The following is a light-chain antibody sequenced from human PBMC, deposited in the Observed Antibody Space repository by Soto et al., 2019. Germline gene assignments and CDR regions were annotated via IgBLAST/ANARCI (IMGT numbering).Light chain of an antibody. CDR2: DVR. J-gene: IGLJ1*01. CDR3: SAYTSSSTPYV. V-gene: IGLV2-14*03. CDR1: SNDVGGYNY. Sequence: QSVLTQPASVSGSPGQSITISCTGTSNDVGGYNYVSWYQQHPDTAPKLIIYDVRYRPSVVSNRCPGSKSGTTASLTISGLQAEDEADYYCSAYTSSSTPYVFGSGTKVTVL.